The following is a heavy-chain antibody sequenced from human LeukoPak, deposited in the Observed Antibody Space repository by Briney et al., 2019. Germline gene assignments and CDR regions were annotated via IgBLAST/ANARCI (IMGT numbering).Heavy chain of an antibody. Sequence: GASVKVSCKASGYSFTSYGISWVRQAPGQGLEWMGWISTYDGNTNYAQRVQDRLTMTTDSSTSTAYMELRSLRSDDTAVYYCAKLGATVGYSPTDYWGQGTLVTVSS. V-gene: IGHV1-18*04. CDR2: ISTYDGNT. D-gene: IGHD1-26*01. CDR3: AKLGATVGYSPTDY. J-gene: IGHJ4*02. CDR1: GYSFTSYG.